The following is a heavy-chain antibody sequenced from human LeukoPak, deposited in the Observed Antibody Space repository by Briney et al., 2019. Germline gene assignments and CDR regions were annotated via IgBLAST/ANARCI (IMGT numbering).Heavy chain of an antibody. Sequence: GTSLRLSCAASGFGFSDHGMHWVRQAPGKGLEWVAVIWYDGSKKYFADSVKGRFTISRDDSKNTLYLQMNSLRAEDTAVYYCARDYCSTTSCLDYWGQGTLVTVSS. V-gene: IGHV3-33*01. CDR1: GFGFSDHG. CDR3: ARDYCSTTSCLDY. D-gene: IGHD2-2*01. J-gene: IGHJ4*02. CDR2: IWYDGSKK.